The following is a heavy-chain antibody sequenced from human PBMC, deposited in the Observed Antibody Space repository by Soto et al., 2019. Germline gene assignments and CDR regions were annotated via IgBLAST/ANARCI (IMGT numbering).Heavy chain of an antibody. Sequence: PGGSLRLSCAASGFTFSSYSMNWVRQAPGKGLEWFSYISSSSSTIYYADSVKGRFTISRDNAKNSLYLQMNSLRDEDTAVYYCARALEGIGDFWSPLLRSFDYWGQGTLVTVSS. D-gene: IGHD3-3*01. CDR1: GFTFSSYS. V-gene: IGHV3-48*02. CDR3: ARALEGIGDFWSPLLRSFDY. J-gene: IGHJ4*02. CDR2: ISSSSSTI.